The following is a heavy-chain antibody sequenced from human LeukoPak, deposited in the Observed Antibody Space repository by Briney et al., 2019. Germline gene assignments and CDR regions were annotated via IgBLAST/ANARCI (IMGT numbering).Heavy chain of an antibody. CDR1: GYTFTSYG. D-gene: IGHD3-10*01. V-gene: IGHV3-23*01. J-gene: IGHJ4*02. CDR3: AKESYDRGCFDY. Sequence: SCKASGYTFTSYGISWVRQAPGKGLEWVSGISGSGSSRYYADSVKGRFTISRDNSKNTLSLQMNSLRAEDTAVYYCAKESYDRGCFDYWGQGTPVTVSS. CDR2: ISGSGSSR.